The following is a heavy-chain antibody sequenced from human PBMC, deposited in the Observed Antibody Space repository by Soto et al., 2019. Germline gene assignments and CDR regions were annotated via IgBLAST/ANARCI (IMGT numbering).Heavy chain of an antibody. CDR2: INAGNSNT. CDR1: GYTFTSYA. Sequence: QVQLVQSGAEEKKPGASVKVSCKASGYTFTSYAMHWVRQAPGQRLEWMGWINAGNSNTKYSQKFQGRVTITRDTSASKAYMELSSLRSEDTAVYYCARALTTVTTGGWFDPWGQGTLVTVSS. D-gene: IGHD4-17*01. V-gene: IGHV1-3*05. CDR3: ARALTTVTTGGWFDP. J-gene: IGHJ5*02.